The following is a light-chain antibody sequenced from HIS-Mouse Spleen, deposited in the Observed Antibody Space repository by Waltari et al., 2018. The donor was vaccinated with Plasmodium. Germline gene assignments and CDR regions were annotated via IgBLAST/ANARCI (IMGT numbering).Light chain of an antibody. CDR1: ALPTNY. CDR2: RDS. Sequence: SYELTQPPSVSVSPGQTARTTRSGNALPTNYAYWYHKKSGQAPVLYIDRDSKRPSGIPERFSCSSSGTMATLTISGAQVEDEADYYCYSTDSSGNHRVFGGGTKLTVL. CDR3: YSTDSSGNHRV. J-gene: IGLJ3*02. V-gene: IGLV3-10*01.